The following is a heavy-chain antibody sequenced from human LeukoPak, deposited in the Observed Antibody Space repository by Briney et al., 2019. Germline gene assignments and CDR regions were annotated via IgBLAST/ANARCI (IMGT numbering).Heavy chain of an antibody. Sequence: ASVKVSCKASGYTFTSYYIHWVRHAPEQGLECMGMLNPSGGSTIYAQKFQGRVTMTRDTTTSTVYMDLNSLRSEDTAVYYCARGGSTRGRRFDYWGQGTLVTVSS. V-gene: IGHV1-46*01. CDR1: GYTFTSYY. CDR3: ARGGSTRGRRFDY. D-gene: IGHD1-26*01. J-gene: IGHJ4*02. CDR2: LNPSGGST.